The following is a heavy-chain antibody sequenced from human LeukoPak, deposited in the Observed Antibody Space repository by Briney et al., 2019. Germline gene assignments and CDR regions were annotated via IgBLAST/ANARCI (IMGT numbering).Heavy chain of an antibody. CDR2: ISGYNGNT. J-gene: IGHJ4*02. CDR1: GYTFISYG. CDR3: ARGGRDSSGWYGDY. V-gene: IGHV1-18*01. Sequence: ASVKVSCKASGYTFISYGFSWVRQAPGQGLEGMGWISGYNGNTNYAQEVQGRVTISTDTSTSTAYMELRSLRSDDTAVYYCARGGRDSSGWYGDYWGQGTLVTVSS. D-gene: IGHD6-19*01.